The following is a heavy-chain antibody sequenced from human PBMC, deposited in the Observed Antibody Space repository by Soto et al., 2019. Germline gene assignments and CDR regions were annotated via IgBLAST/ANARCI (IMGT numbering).Heavy chain of an antibody. J-gene: IGHJ3*02. CDR3: PRYATYRDSSFYYYVFYI. V-gene: IGHV3-7*02. CDR2: ICRDGGEE. Sequence: DVQLRESWGCLVQPGGSLRLSCAASGFTFSYYWMKWVRKAPGQGLEWVANICRDGGEEHYVDSMKGRFSVSRDSDKESRYPHLHGMRVEVTAVYYCPRYATYRDSSFYYYVFYIWGQGTKVMVYS. CDR1: GFTFSYYW. D-gene: IGHD3-22*01.